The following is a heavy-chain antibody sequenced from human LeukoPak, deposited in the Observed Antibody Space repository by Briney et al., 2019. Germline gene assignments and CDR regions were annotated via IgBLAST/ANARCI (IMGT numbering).Heavy chain of an antibody. Sequence: SETLSLTCAVYGGSFSGYYWSWIRQPPGKGLEWIGEINHSGSTNYNPSLKSRVTISVDTSKNQFSLKLSSVTAADTAVYYCARARVFSDSSGYYDAFDIWGQGTMVTVSS. J-gene: IGHJ3*02. CDR1: GGSFSGYY. CDR3: ARARVFSDSSGYYDAFDI. V-gene: IGHV4-34*01. CDR2: INHSGST. D-gene: IGHD3-22*01.